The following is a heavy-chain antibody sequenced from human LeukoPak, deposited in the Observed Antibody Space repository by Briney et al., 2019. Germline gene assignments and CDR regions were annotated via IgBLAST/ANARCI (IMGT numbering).Heavy chain of an antibody. CDR2: VSPSGDIT. V-gene: IGHV3-23*01. J-gene: IGHJ4*02. CDR3: ARDPSTLTIRDNY. D-gene: IGHD5-24*01. Sequence: GGSLRLSCTASGFIFNIHGMHWVRQAPGKGLEWVSGVSPSGDITYYADFVKGRFTISRDNSKNMVYLEMNSLRAEDTAIYHCARDPSTLTIRDNYWGRGTLVTVSS. CDR1: GFIFNIHG.